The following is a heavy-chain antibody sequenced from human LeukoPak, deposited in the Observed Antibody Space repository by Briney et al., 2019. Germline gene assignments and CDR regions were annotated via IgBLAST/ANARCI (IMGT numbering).Heavy chain of an antibody. Sequence: GESLKISCKGSGYSFTSYWIGWVRQMPGKRLEWMGIIYPGDSDTRYSPSFQGQVTISADKSISTAYLQGSSLKASDTAMYYCARRTVDTAMAELNYYYYYMDVWGKGTTVTVSS. D-gene: IGHD5-18*01. CDR2: IYPGDSDT. CDR1: GYSFTSYW. CDR3: ARRTVDTAMAELNYYYYYMDV. J-gene: IGHJ6*03. V-gene: IGHV5-51*01.